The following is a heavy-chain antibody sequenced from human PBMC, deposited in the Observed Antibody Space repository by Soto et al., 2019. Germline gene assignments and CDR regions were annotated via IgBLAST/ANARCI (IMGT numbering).Heavy chain of an antibody. V-gene: IGHV2-5*01. CDR1: GFSLSTSGVG. Sequence: QGTLKESGPTLVKPTQTLTLTCSFSGFSLSTSGVGVGWIRQSPGKALEWLALIYWSGDEHYRPSLKSRLTIIKDTSKNHVVLIMNEMDPVDTAPYYCARGLATLPVFAFDIWGQGTMVTVSS. D-gene: IGHD6-6*01. CDR2: IYWSGDE. J-gene: IGHJ3*02. CDR3: ARGLATLPVFAFDI.